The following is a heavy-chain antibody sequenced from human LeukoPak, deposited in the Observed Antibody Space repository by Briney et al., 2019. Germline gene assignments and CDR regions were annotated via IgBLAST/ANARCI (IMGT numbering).Heavy chain of an antibody. V-gene: IGHV1-69*13. D-gene: IGHD3-10*01. CDR2: IIPIFGTA. CDR1: GGTFSIYA. CDR3: ARYYGSDEIYGMDV. J-gene: IGHJ6*02. Sequence: SVKVSCKASGGTFSIYAISWVRRAPGQGLEWMGGIIPIFGTANYAQKFQGRVTITADESTSTAYMELSSLRSEDTAVYYCARYYGSDEIYGMDVWGQGTTVTVSS.